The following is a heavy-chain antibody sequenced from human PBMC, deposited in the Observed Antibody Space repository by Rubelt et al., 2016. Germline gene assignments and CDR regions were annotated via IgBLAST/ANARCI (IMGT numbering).Heavy chain of an antibody. CDR2: IYYSGGT. V-gene: IGHV4-39*07. Sequence: QLQLQESGPGLVKPSETLSLTCTVSGGSISSSSYYWGWIRQPPGKGLEWIGSIYYSGGTYYNPSRKSRVTISVDTSNNQFCLKLSSVTAADTAVYYCARWGIAVAYFDYWGQGTLVTVSS. CDR3: ARWGIAVAYFDY. J-gene: IGHJ4*02. D-gene: IGHD6-19*01. CDR1: GGSISSSSYY.